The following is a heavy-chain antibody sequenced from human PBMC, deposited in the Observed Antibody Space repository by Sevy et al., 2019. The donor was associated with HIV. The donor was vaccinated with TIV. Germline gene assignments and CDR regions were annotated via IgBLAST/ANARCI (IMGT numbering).Heavy chain of an antibody. V-gene: IGHV3-23*01. CDR1: GXXFSDYA. CDR2: ISGFGDKT. J-gene: IGHJ5*01. CDR3: AXAGGINW. Sequence: GGSLRLXCAVSGXXFSDYAMSXVXXAPGKGLEWVSFISGFGDKTYYADSVRGRFTISRDNSKNTLHLQMNSLRAEDTXVXXXAXAGGINW.